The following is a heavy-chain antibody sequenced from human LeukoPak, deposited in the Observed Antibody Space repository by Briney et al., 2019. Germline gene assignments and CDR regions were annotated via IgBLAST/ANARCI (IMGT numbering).Heavy chain of an antibody. CDR1: GGSISSYY. CDR3: ARQYYYDGSGPFQH. D-gene: IGHD3-22*01. V-gene: IGHV4-59*08. J-gene: IGHJ1*01. Sequence: TPSETLSLTRTVSGGSISSYYWSWIRQPPGKGLEWIVYIYYSGSTYYYNPSLKSRVTMSVDTSKNQFSLKLSSVTAADTAVYYCARQYYYDGSGPFQHWGQGTLVTVSS. CDR2: IYYSGSTY.